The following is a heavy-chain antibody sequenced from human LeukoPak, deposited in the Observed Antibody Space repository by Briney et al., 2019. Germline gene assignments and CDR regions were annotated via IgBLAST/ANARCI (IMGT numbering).Heavy chain of an antibody. CDR1: GDRFTSYW. J-gene: IGHJ4*02. D-gene: IGHD3-10*01. V-gene: IGHV5-10-1*01. Sequence: GESLKISCKAPGDRFTSYWISWVRQMPGKGLEWMGRIDPSDSYTNYSPSFQGHVTISVDKSISTAYLQWSSLKASDTAMYYCARRYGSGSSIDQWGQGTLVTVS. CDR3: ARRYGSGSSIDQ. CDR2: IDPSDSYT.